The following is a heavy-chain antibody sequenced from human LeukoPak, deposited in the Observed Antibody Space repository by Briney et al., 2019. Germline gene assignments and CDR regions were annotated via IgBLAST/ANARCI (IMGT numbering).Heavy chain of an antibody. CDR2: INSDGSST. J-gene: IGHJ4*02. Sequence: GGSLRLSCAASGFTFSSYWMHWVRQAPGKGLVWVSRINSDGSSTSYADSGKGRFTISRDNAKNTLYLQMNSLRAEDTAVYYCATNPPSSSWVYWGQGTLVTVSS. V-gene: IGHV3-74*01. CDR1: GFTFSSYW. D-gene: IGHD6-13*01. CDR3: ATNPPSSSWVY.